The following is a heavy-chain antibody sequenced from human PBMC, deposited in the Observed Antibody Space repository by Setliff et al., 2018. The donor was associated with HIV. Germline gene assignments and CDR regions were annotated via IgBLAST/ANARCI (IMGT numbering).Heavy chain of an antibody. CDR2: IKSKTHGGTT. J-gene: IGHJ3*02. Sequence: GGSLRLSCAASGFSFNNAWMSWVRQAPGKGLEWVGRIKSKTHGGTTDYAASVKGRFSISRDDSKTTVYLQMNGLKTEDTAVYYCTRKDIVVQNAFDIWGQGTMVTVSS. CDR3: TRKDIVVQNAFDI. D-gene: IGHD2-15*01. CDR1: GFSFNNAW. V-gene: IGHV3-15*01.